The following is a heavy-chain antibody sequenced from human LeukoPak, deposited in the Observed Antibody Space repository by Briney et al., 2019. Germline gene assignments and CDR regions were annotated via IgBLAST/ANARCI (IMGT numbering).Heavy chain of an antibody. CDR2: FHDSGSA. CDR1: GDSISSYF. CDR3: ARFLRAEGWFDP. D-gene: IGHD2/OR15-2a*01. Sequence: PSETLSLTCTVSGDSISSYFWSWIRQPPGKGLEWIGYFHDSGSANYNPSLKSRITMSVDTSKNQFSLKLSSVTAADTAVYYCARFLRAEGWFDPWGQGTLVTVSS. J-gene: IGHJ5*02. V-gene: IGHV4-59*08.